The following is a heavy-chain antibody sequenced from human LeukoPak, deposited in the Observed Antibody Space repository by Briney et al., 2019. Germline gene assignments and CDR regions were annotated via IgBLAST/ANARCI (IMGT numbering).Heavy chain of an antibody. Sequence: PGGSLRLSCAASGFTISSYWMIWPRQAPGKGLEWVANIKQDGSEKYYVDSVKGRFTISRDNAKNSLYLQMNSLRAEDTAVYYCARDGLTYYDFWRGYNCFDPSGQGTLVTVSS. D-gene: IGHD3-3*01. CDR3: ARDGLTYYDFWRGYNCFDP. V-gene: IGHV3-7*01. J-gene: IGHJ5*02. CDR2: IKQDGSEK. CDR1: GFTISSYW.